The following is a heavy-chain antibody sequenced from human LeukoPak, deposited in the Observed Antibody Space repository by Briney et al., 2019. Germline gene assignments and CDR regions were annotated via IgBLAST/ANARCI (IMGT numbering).Heavy chain of an antibody. D-gene: IGHD2-2*03. V-gene: IGHV4-59*02. J-gene: IGHJ4*02. CDR3: ARLDNARGAFDY. CDR1: GGSVSSYF. Sequence: SETLTLTCTVSGGSVSSYFCSWIRQPPGKGLEWIGYMYYSGSTNYNPSLKSRVTMSVDTSKNQFSLQLSSVTAADTAVYYCARLDNARGAFDYWGQGTLVTVSS. CDR2: MYYSGST.